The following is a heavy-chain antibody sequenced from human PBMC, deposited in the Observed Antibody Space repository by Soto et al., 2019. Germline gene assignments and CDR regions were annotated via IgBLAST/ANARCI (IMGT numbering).Heavy chain of an antibody. CDR1: GFTVSSNY. J-gene: IGHJ6*02. D-gene: IGHD6-13*01. CDR3: ARVRQQQLFSLRYYYYGMDV. V-gene: IGHV3-53*02. Sequence: EVQLVETGGGLIQPGGSLRLSCAASGFTVSSNYMSWVRQAPGKGLEWVSAIYSGGSTYYADSVKGRFTISRDNSKNTLYLQMNSLRAEDTAVYYCARVRQQQLFSLRYYYYGMDVWGQGTTVTVSS. CDR2: IYSGGST.